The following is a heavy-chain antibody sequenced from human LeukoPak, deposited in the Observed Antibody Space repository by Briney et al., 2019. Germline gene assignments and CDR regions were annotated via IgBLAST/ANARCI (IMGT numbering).Heavy chain of an antibody. CDR2: ISAYNGNT. Sequence: GASVKVSCKASGYTFTSYGFSWVRQAPGQGLEWMGWISAYNGNTNYAQKLQGRVTMTTDTSTSTAYMELRSLRSDDTAVYYCARGWYYYDSSGQYPDYWGQGTLVTVSS. CDR3: ARGWYYYDSSGQYPDY. D-gene: IGHD3-22*01. V-gene: IGHV1-18*01. CDR1: GYTFTSYG. J-gene: IGHJ4*02.